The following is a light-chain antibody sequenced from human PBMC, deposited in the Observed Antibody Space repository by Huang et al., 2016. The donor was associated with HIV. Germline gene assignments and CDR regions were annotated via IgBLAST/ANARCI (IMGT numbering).Light chain of an antibody. V-gene: IGKV3D-15*01. Sequence: EIVMTQSPATLSVSPGERATLSCRASQGVSNNIAWYQQKPGQTPRLLIHGSSTRATGISAKFSGRWSGTDFTLPITSLQPEDSAVYYCQHYNNWPPWTFGPGTQVEI. CDR3: QHYNNWPPWT. CDR2: GSS. J-gene: IGKJ1*01. CDR1: QGVSNN.